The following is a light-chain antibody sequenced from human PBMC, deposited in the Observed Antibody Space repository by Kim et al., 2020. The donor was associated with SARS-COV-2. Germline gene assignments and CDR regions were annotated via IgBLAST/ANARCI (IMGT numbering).Light chain of an antibody. CDR3: QEWDSSNAV. J-gene: IGLJ2*01. Sequence: HSATITGSGDKVRYESAYRQQQRQGQAPVMDIYQQSQRASAIPVRVSSSNSGNTVTLTSSGTQDMDEADYYCQEWDSSNAVFGGGTQVTVL. CDR2: QQS. V-gene: IGLV3-1*01. CDR1: KVRYES.